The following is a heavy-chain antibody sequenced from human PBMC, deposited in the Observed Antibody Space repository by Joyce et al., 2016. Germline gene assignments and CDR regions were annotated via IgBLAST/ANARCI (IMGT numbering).Heavy chain of an antibody. CDR1: GLTFSDYR. CDR3: AVRAGTYSFDC. CDR2: INSGSSSI. Sequence: EVQLVESGGGLVQPGGSMRLSCVASGLTFSDYRMNWVRQAPGKVLEWVSYINSGSSSIYYADSVKGRFTISRDNAKNSLYLQMNRLGAEDTAVYYCAVRAGTYSFDCWGQGTLVTVSS. D-gene: IGHD1-1*01. V-gene: IGHV3-48*04. J-gene: IGHJ4*02.